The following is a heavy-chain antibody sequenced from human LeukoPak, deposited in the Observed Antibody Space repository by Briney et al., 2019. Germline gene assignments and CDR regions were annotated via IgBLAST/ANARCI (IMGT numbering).Heavy chain of an antibody. CDR1: GFTFKSYD. J-gene: IGHJ3*02. CDR2: IGTAGDT. V-gene: IGHV3-13*01. Sequence: GGSLRLSCAASGFTFKSYDMHWVRQAAGEGLEWVSAIGTAGDTYYPGSVKGRFTISRENAKNSLYLQMNSLRAGDTAVYYCAKGVADAFDIWGQGAMVTVSS. D-gene: IGHD2-15*01. CDR3: AKGVADAFDI.